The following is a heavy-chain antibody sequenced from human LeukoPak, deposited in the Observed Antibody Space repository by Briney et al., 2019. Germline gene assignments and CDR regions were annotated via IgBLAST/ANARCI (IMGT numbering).Heavy chain of an antibody. D-gene: IGHD2-2*01. J-gene: IGHJ4*02. CDR2: IWYDGSNK. V-gene: IGHV3-33*01. Sequence: QPGGSLRLSCAASGFTFSSYGMHWVRQAPGKGLEWVAVIWYDGSNKYYADSVKGRFTISRDNSKNTLYLQVNSLRAEDTAVYYCAREGLAVVVPAAMPFDYWGQGTLVTVSS. CDR3: AREGLAVVVPAAMPFDY. CDR1: GFTFSSYG.